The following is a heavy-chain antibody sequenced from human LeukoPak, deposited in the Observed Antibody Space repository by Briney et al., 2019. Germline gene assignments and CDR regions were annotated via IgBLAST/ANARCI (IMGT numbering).Heavy chain of an antibody. V-gene: IGHV1-18*01. J-gene: IGHJ5*02. CDR2: ISAYNGNT. CDR3: ARGEDICSTRCYWFDP. CDR1: GYTFTSYG. Sequence: ASVKVSCKASGYTFTSYGISWVRQAPGQGLEWMGWISAYNGNTNYAQKLQGRVTMTTDTSTSTAYTELRSLRSDDTAVYYCARGEDICSTRCYWFDPWGQGTLVTVSS. D-gene: IGHD2-2*01.